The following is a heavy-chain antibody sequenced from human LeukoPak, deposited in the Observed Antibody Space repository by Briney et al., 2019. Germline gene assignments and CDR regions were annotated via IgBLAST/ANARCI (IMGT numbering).Heavy chain of an antibody. D-gene: IGHD2-15*01. Sequence: GGSLRLSCAASRFTFSNYAMSWVRQAPGKGLVWVSRINSDGSSTSYADSVKGRFTISRDNAKNTLYLQMNSLRAEDTAVYYCAFGAFCSGGSCPGYFDYWGQGTLVTVSS. CDR3: AFGAFCSGGSCPGYFDY. V-gene: IGHV3-74*01. CDR2: INSDGSST. CDR1: RFTFSNYA. J-gene: IGHJ4*02.